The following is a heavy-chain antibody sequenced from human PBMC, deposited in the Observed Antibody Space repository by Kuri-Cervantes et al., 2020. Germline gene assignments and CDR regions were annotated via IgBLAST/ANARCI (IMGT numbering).Heavy chain of an antibody. D-gene: IGHD5-24*01. V-gene: IGHV3-21*01. Sequence: LSLTCAASGFTFSSYSMNWVRQAPGKGLEWVSSISSSSSYIYYADSVKGRFTISRDNAKNSLYLQMNNLRAEDTAVYYCARWRSSRRDGLDYWGQGTLVTVSS. CDR1: GFTFSSYS. CDR2: ISSSSSYI. J-gene: IGHJ4*02. CDR3: ARWRSSRRDGLDY.